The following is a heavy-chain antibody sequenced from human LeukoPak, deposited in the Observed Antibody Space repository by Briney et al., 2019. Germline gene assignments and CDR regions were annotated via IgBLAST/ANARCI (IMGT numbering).Heavy chain of an antibody. D-gene: IGHD1-26*01. CDR1: GGSISSYY. J-gene: IGHJ4*02. Sequence: SETLSLTCTVSGGSISSYYWSWIRQPAGKGLEWIGRIYTSGSTNYNPSLKSRVTMSVDASKNQFSLKLSSVTAADTAVYYCARKQEELLRSRRGVHYFDYWGQGTLVTVSS. CDR3: ARKQEELLRSRRGVHYFDY. CDR2: IYTSGST. V-gene: IGHV4-4*07.